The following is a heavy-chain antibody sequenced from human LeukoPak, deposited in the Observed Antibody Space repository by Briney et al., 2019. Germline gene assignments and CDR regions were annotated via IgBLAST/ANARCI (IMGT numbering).Heavy chain of an antibody. V-gene: IGHV4-39*01. D-gene: IGHD2-8*01. J-gene: IGHJ3*02. CDR3: AIPSWISVFGDAFDI. CDR1: GGSISSSSYY. CDR2: IYYSGST. Sequence: SETLSLTCTVSGGSISSSSYYWGWIRQPPGKGLEWIGSIYYSGSTYYNPCLKGRVTISVDTSKNQFSLKLSSVTAADTAVYYCAIPSWISVFGDAFDIWGQGTMVTVSS.